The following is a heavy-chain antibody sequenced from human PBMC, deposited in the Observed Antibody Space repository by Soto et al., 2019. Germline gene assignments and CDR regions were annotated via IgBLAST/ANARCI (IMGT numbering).Heavy chain of an antibody. D-gene: IGHD1-20*01. V-gene: IGHV4-59*01. J-gene: IGHJ6*02. CDR3: ARYKSNYYYGMDV. CDR1: GGSISSYY. CDR2: IYYSGIT. Sequence: SETLSLTCTVSGGSISSYYWSWVRQPPGKGLEWVGYIYYSGITNYNPSLKSRVTISVDTSKNQFSLKLSSVTAADTAVYYCARYKSNYYYGMDVWGQGTTVTVSS.